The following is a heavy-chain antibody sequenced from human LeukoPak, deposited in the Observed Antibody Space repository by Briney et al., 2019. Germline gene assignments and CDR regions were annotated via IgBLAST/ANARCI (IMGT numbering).Heavy chain of an antibody. CDR1: GGSFSGYY. CDR2: INHSGST. D-gene: IGHD3-3*01. V-gene: IGHV4-34*01. J-gene: IGHJ4*02. CDR3: ARLPYYDFWSGYFDY. Sequence: SETLSLTCAVYGGSFSGYYWSWIRQPPGKGLEWIGEINHSGSTNYNPSLKSRVTISVDTSKNQFSLKLSSVTAADTAVYYCARLPYYDFWSGYFDYWGQGTLVTVSS.